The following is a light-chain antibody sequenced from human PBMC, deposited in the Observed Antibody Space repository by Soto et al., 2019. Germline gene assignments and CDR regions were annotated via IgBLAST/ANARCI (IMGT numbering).Light chain of an antibody. CDR3: GTWDSSLTAGV. CDR2: DNN. V-gene: IGLV1-51*01. Sequence: QAVVTQPPSVSAAPGQKVTISCSGGSSNIGNNYVSWYQQVPGTAPKVLIYDNNYRPSGIPDRFSGSKSGTSATLVITGLQTGDEADYYCGTWDSSLTAGVIGGGTKLTVL. J-gene: IGLJ2*01. CDR1: SSNIGNNY.